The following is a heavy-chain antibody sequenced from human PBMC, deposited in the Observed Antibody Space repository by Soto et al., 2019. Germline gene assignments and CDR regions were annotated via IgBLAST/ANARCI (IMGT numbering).Heavy chain of an antibody. J-gene: IGHJ6*02. CDR3: ARGTMDWGLDV. V-gene: IGHV1-8*01. Sequence: QVQVVQSGAEVRKPGASVKVSCKTSGYTFTSYDINWVRQATGQGLEWMGWLNPNSGNSGTAQKFQGRVTMTRNNSISTDYMEVSSLRSDDTAVYYCARGTMDWGLDVWGQGTTVTVS. CDR1: GYTFTSYD. CDR2: LNPNSGNS. D-gene: IGHD2-2*03.